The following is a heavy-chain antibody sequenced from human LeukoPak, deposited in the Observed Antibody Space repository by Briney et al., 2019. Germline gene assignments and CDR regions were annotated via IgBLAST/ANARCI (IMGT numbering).Heavy chain of an antibody. J-gene: IGHJ6*02. CDR2: ISSSGSTI. CDR3: ARPKDCGSGSGTSTYYFYYGMDV. V-gene: IGHV3-48*03. Sequence: PGGSLRLSCTASGFTFSSYEMNWVRQAPGKGLEWVSYISSSGSTIYYADSVKGRFTISRDNAKNSLYLQMNSLRAEDTAVYYCARPKDCGSGSGTSTYYFYYGMDVWGQGSTVTVSS. CDR1: GFTFSSYE. D-gene: IGHD3-10*01.